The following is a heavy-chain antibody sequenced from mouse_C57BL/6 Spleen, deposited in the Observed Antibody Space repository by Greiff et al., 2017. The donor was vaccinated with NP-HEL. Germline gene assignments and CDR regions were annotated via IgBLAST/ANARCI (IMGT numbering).Heavy chain of an antibody. V-gene: IGHV5-16*01. J-gene: IGHJ1*03. Sequence: EVQRVESEGGLVQPGSSMKLSCTASGFTFSDYYMAWVRQVPEKGLEWVANINYDGSSTYYLDSLKSRFIISRDNAKNILYLQMSSLKSEDTATYYCAREHHYYGSSYEDFDVWGTGTTVTVSS. CDR1: GFTFSDYY. CDR2: INYDGSST. D-gene: IGHD1-1*01. CDR3: AREHHYYGSSYEDFDV.